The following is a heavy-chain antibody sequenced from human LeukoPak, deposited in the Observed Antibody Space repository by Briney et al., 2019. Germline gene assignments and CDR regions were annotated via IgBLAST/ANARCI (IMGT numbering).Heavy chain of an antibody. CDR3: ASLWPYQLSAFDI. D-gene: IGHD2-2*01. J-gene: IGHJ3*02. CDR1: GGSFSGYY. CDR2: INHSGST. Sequence: MTPETLSLTCAVHGGSFSGYYWSWIRQPPGKGLEWIGEINHSGSTNYNPSLKSRVTISVDTSKNQFSLKLSSVTAADTAVYYCASLWPYQLSAFDIWGQGTMVTVSS. V-gene: IGHV4-34*01.